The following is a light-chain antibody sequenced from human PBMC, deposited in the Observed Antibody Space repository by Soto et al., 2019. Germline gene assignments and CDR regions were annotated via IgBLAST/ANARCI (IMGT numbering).Light chain of an antibody. V-gene: IGKV1-5*01. J-gene: IGKJ2*01. CDR1: QDISSF. CDR3: QQHDDYSHAT. Sequence: DIQMTQSPSTLSASVGDRVTISCRASQDISSFLAWYQHKPGKAPKLLIYDASTLQTGVPSRFRGSGFGTEFTLTISGLKPDDFATYYCQQHDDYSHATFGQGTKVEIK. CDR2: DAS.